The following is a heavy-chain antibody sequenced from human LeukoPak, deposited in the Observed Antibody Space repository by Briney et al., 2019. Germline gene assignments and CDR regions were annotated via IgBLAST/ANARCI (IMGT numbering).Heavy chain of an antibody. J-gene: IGHJ6*03. CDR3: ARDCGYYYMDV. D-gene: IGHD2-21*01. Sequence: GGSLRLSCTGSGFTFSDYGMHWVRQAPGKGLEWVSYISSSGSTIYYADSVKGRFTISRDNAKNSLYLQMNSLRAEDTAVYYCARDCGYYYMDVWGKGTTVTVSS. V-gene: IGHV3-48*04. CDR1: GFTFSDYG. CDR2: ISSSGSTI.